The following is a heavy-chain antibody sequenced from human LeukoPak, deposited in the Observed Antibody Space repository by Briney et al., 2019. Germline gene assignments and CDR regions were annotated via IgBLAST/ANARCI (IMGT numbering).Heavy chain of an antibody. Sequence: PSETLSLTCAVYGGSFSGYYWSWIRQPPGKGLEWIGEINHSGSTNYNPSLKSRVTISVDTSKNQFSLKLSSVTAADTAVYYCARDIGRITIVRGVLGADYWGQGTPVTVSS. D-gene: IGHD3-10*01. CDR1: GGSFSGYY. CDR2: INHSGST. V-gene: IGHV4-34*01. J-gene: IGHJ4*02. CDR3: ARDIGRITIVRGVLGADY.